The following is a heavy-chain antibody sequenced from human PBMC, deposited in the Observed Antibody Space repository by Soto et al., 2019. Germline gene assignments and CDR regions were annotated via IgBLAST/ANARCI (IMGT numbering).Heavy chain of an antibody. CDR1: GYTFTSYG. Sequence: QVQLVQSGAEVKKPGASVKVSCKASGYTFTSYGISWVRQAPGQELEWMGWISAYNGNTNYAQKLQGRVTMTTDTSTSTAYMELRSLRSDDTAVYYCGRDEVYKVTRWSTGWFDPWGQGTLVSVSS. J-gene: IGHJ5*02. CDR3: GRDEVYKVTRWSTGWFDP. CDR2: ISAYNGNT. D-gene: IGHD2-8*02. V-gene: IGHV1-18*01.